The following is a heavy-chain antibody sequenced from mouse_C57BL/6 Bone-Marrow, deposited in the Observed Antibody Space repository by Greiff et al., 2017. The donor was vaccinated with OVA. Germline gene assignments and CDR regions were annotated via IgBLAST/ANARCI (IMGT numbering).Heavy chain of an antibody. D-gene: IGHD1-1*01. Sequence: EVKLMESGGGLVQPGGSLKLSCAASGFTFSDYYMYWVRQTPEKRLEWVAYISHGGGSTYYPDNVKGRFTLSSDNAKNTLYLQMSRLKSEDTAMYYCARPGYYYGSSSYAMDYWGQGTSVTVSS. CDR1: GFTFSDYY. V-gene: IGHV5-12*01. CDR2: ISHGGGST. CDR3: ARPGYYYGSSSYAMDY. J-gene: IGHJ4*01.